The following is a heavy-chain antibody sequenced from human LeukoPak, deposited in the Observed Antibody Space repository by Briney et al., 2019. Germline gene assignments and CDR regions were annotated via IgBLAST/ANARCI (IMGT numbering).Heavy chain of an antibody. CDR1: GYTFTSYD. CDR2: MNPNSGNT. V-gene: IGHV1-8*01. D-gene: IGHD6-6*01. CDR3: ARLVAARLSWFDP. J-gene: IGHJ5*02. Sequence: ASVKVSCKASGYTFTSYDINWVRQATGQGLEWMGWMNPNSGNTGYAQKFQGRVTMTRNTSISTAYMELSSLRSEDTAVYYCARLVAARLSWFDPWGKGTLVTVSS.